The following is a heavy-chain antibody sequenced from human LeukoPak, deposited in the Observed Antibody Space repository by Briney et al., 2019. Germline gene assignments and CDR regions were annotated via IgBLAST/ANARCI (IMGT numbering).Heavy chain of an antibody. CDR3: ARDDYSSSSVDY. D-gene: IGHD6-6*01. Sequence: GGSLRLPCAASGFTFSDNYMSWIRQAPGKGLEWVSYISGSGSTIYYTDSVKGRFTISRDNAKNSLFLQMNSLRAEDTAVYYCARDDYSSSSVDYWGQGTLVTVSS. CDR1: GFTFSDNY. J-gene: IGHJ4*02. CDR2: ISGSGSTI. V-gene: IGHV3-11*01.